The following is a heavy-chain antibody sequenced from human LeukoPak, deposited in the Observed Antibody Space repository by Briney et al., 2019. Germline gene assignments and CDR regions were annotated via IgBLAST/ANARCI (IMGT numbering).Heavy chain of an antibody. CDR3: ARVPAAITEADIEATNWFDP. Sequence: SVKVSCKASGGTFSSYAISWVRQAPGQGLEWMGGIIPIFGTANYAQKFQGRVTITADESTSTAYMELSSLRSEDTAVYYCARVPAAITEADIEATNWFDPWGQGTLVTVSS. V-gene: IGHV1-69*13. J-gene: IGHJ5*02. CDR1: GGTFSSYA. CDR2: IIPIFGTA. D-gene: IGHD2-2*01.